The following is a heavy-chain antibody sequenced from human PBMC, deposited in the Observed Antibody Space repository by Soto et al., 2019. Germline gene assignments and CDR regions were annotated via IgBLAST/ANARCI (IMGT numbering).Heavy chain of an antibody. J-gene: IGHJ6*02. D-gene: IGHD1-26*01. Sequence: SLTCAVSGYSISSGYYWGWIRQPPGKGLEWIGSIYHSGSTYYNPSLKSRVTISVDTSKNQFSLKLSSVTAAGTAVYYCARDMKWELLSDYYYGMAVWGQGTTVTVSS. CDR3: ARDMKWELLSDYYYGMAV. CDR1: GYSISSGYY. V-gene: IGHV4-38-2*02. CDR2: IYHSGST.